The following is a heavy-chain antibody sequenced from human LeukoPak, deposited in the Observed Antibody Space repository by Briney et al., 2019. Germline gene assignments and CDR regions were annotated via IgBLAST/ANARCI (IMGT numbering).Heavy chain of an antibody. CDR2: IYTSGST. CDR3: ARGNNPISSLDY. V-gene: IGHV4-61*02. J-gene: IGHJ4*02. D-gene: IGHD1/OR15-1a*01. Sequence: SETLSLTCTVSGGSISSGDYYWTWIRQPAGKGLEWIGRIYTSGSTNYNPSLKSRITISVDTSKNQFFLKLSSGTAADTAVYYCARGNNPISSLDYWGQGTLVTVS. CDR1: GGSISSGDYY.